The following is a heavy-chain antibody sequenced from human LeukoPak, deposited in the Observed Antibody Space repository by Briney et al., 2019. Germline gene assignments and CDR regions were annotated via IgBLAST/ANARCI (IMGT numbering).Heavy chain of an antibody. Sequence: SETLSLTCTVSGGSISSYYWSWIRQPAGKGLEWIGRIYISGSGSTNYNPSLKSRVTMSVDTSKNQFSLKLSSVTAADTAVYYCARHVGYSGFISRFQSRFDPWGQGTLVTVSS. CDR3: ARHVGYSGFISRFQSRFDP. CDR1: GGSISSYY. V-gene: IGHV4-4*07. D-gene: IGHD5-12*01. J-gene: IGHJ5*02. CDR2: IYISGSGST.